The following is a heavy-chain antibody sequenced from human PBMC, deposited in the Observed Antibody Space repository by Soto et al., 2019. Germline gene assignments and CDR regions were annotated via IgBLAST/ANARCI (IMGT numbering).Heavy chain of an antibody. Sequence: SETLSLTCTVSGGSISSSSYYWGWIRQPPGKGLEWIGSIYYSGSTYYNPSLNSRVTISVDTSKNQFSLKLSSVTAADTAVYYCASRQTPSDYDFWSGYWGRGNWFDPWGQGTLVTVSS. J-gene: IGHJ5*02. CDR3: ASRQTPSDYDFWSGYWGRGNWFDP. D-gene: IGHD3-3*01. CDR2: IYYSGST. CDR1: GGSISSSSYY. V-gene: IGHV4-39*01.